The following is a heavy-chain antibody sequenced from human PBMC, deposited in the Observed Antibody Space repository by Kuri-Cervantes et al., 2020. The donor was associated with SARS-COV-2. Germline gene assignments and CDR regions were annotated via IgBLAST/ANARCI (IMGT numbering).Heavy chain of an antibody. CDR3: ARDPRIAVAGWEYYYYYYGMDV. J-gene: IGHJ6*02. CDR1: GGSISSYY. D-gene: IGHD6-19*01. Sequence: GSLRLSCTVSGGSISSYYWSWIRQPAGKGLEWIGRIYTSGSTNYNPSLKSRVTMSVDTSKNQFSLKLSSVTAADMAVYYCARDPRIAVAGWEYYYYYYGMDVWGQGTTVTVSS. V-gene: IGHV4-4*07. CDR2: IYTSGST.